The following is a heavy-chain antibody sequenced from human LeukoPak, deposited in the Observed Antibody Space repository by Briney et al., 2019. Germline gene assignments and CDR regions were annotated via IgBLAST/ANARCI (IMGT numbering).Heavy chain of an antibody. Sequence: GGSLRLSCAASGFTFSYTWMSWVRQAPGKGLEWVGRIKTKTEGGTTDSAAPVAGRFTISRDDSRNTLFLQMNSLRAEDTAVYYCASMTTVTLDDAFDIWGQGTMVTVSS. D-gene: IGHD4-17*01. CDR3: ASMTTVTLDDAFDI. J-gene: IGHJ3*02. V-gene: IGHV3-15*01. CDR2: IKTKTEGGTT. CDR1: GFTFSYTW.